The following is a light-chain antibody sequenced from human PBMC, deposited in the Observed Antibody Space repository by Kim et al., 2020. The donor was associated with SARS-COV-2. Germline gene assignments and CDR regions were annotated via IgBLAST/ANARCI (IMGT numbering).Light chain of an antibody. Sequence: SPGETATLSCRASQRVSSTYLAWYQQKPGQAPRLLIYGASSRATGIPDRFSGSGSGTDFTLTIFRLEPEDFAVYYCQQFGRSSGTFGQGTKVEIK. CDR2: GAS. J-gene: IGKJ1*01. CDR3: QQFGRSSGT. V-gene: IGKV3-20*01. CDR1: QRVSSTY.